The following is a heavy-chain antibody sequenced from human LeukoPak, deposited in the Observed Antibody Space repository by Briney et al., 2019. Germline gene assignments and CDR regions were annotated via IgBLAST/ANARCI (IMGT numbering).Heavy chain of an antibody. V-gene: IGHV4-31*03. CDR2: IYYTGNT. CDR1: GGSISNNGYY. J-gene: IGHJ4*02. Sequence: SETLSLTCTVSGGSISNNGYYWSWIRQHSGQGLEWIGNIYYTGNTNYNPSLKSRTIISVDTSKNQFFLKLSSVTAADTAVYYCARYFYGSGGRRQEFDYRGQGTLVAVSS. CDR3: ARYFYGSGGRRQEFDY. D-gene: IGHD3-10*01.